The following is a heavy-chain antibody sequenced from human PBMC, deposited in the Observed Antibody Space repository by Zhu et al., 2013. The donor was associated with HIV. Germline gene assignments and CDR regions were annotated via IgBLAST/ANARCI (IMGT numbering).Heavy chain of an antibody. CDR1: GYTFTGYY. J-gene: IGHJ4*02. CDR3: ARAAAGPSLPLDY. Sequence: QVQLVQSGAEVKKPGASVKVSCKASGYTFTGYYIHWVRQAPGQGLEWMGWINPNSGGTNFAQKFHGRVTMTRDTSISTTYMELSRLKSDDTAVFYCARAAAGPSLPLDYWGQGTLVTVSS. V-gene: IGHV1-2*02. CDR2: INPNSGGT. D-gene: IGHD6-13*01.